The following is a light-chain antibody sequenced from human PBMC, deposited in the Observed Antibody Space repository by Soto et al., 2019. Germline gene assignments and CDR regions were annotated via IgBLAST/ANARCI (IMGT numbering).Light chain of an antibody. CDR3: QHYNTWPWT. CDR1: QSISSW. Sequence: DIQMTQSPSTLSASVGDRVTITCRASQSISSWLAWYQQKPGKAPKLLIYDASSLESGVPSRFSGSGSGTEFTLTISSLQYEDFAVYYCQHYNTWPWTFGPGPKVDIK. J-gene: IGKJ1*01. CDR2: DAS. V-gene: IGKV1-5*01.